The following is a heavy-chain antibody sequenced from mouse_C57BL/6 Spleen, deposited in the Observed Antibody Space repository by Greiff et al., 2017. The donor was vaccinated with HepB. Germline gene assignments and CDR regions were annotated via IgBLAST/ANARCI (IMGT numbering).Heavy chain of an antibody. V-gene: IGHV1-7*01. CDR3: ARPRYRYAMDY. D-gene: IGHD1-1*01. Sequence: QVQLKQSGAELAKPGASVKLSCKASGYTFTSYWMHWVKQRPGQGLEWIGYIDPSSGYTKYNQKFKDKATLTADKSSSTAYMQLSSLTYEDSAVYYCARPRYRYAMDYWGQGTSVTVSS. J-gene: IGHJ4*01. CDR2: IDPSSGYT. CDR1: GYTFTSYW.